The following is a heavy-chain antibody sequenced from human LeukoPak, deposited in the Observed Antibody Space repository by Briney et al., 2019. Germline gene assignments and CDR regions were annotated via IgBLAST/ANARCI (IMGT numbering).Heavy chain of an antibody. CDR3: ARDSLGMSTLDS. CDR1: GFTFSRSA. D-gene: IGHD5/OR15-5a*01. J-gene: IGHJ4*02. CDR2: ISSAGGTT. Sequence: GGSLRLSCSASGFTFSRSAMHWVRQALGRGLELVSSISSAGGTTYYADSAKGRFTISRDNSKNTLYLQMNSLRAEDTAVYYCARDSLGMSTLDSWGQGTLVTVSS. V-gene: IGHV3-64*04.